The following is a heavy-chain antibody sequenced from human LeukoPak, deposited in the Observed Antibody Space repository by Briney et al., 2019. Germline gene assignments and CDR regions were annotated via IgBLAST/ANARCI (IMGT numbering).Heavy chain of an antibody. CDR3: ARHLGDNLHYSYYYMDV. V-gene: IGHV7-4-1*02. D-gene: IGHD4-23*01. CDR1: GYTFTGYY. Sequence: ASVKVSCKASGYTFTGYYMHWVRQAPGHGLEWIGWINTNTGDPTYAQDFTGRFAFSLDTSVSTAYLEISGLRTEDTAVYFCARHLGDNLHYSYYYMDVWGKGTTVAVSS. J-gene: IGHJ6*03. CDR2: INTNTGDP.